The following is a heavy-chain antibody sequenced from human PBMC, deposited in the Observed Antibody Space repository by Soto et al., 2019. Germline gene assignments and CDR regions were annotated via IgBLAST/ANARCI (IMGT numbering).Heavy chain of an antibody. CDR2: IYPGDSDT. J-gene: IGHJ4*02. CDR1: EYNFSTYW. CDR3: ASAVGATLPYFDY. Sequence: GESLKISCKGSEYNFSTYWIAWVRQMPGKGLEWMGIIYPGDSDTRYSPSFQGQVTISADKSISTAYLQWSSLKASDTAMYYCASAVGATLPYFDYWGQGTLVTVSS. V-gene: IGHV5-51*01. D-gene: IGHD1-26*01.